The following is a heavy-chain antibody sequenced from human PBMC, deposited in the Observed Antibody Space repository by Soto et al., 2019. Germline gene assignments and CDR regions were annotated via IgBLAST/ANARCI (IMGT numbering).Heavy chain of an antibody. V-gene: IGHV1-8*01. CDR2: MNTNSGNT. CDR1: GYTFTSYD. D-gene: IGHD3-16*01. CDR3: AREGGRGMDV. J-gene: IGHJ6*02. Sequence: QVQLVQYGAEVKKPGASVKVSCKASGYTFTSYDINWVRQATGQGLEWRGGMNTNSGNTGYAQKFQGRGTMTRNTSISTAYMELSSLRYEDTAVHYCAREGGRGMDVWGQGTTVSVSS.